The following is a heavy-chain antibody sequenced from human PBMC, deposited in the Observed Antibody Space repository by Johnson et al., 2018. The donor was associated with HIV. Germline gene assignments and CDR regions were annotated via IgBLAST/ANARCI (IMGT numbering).Heavy chain of an antibody. CDR1: RFTFKTYT. V-gene: IGHV3-30*03. CDR2: ISNDGSNH. D-gene: IGHD2-2*01. J-gene: IGHJ3*02. Sequence: QVQLVESGGGVVQPGRSLRLSCAASRFTFKTYTMPWVRQAPGKGLEWVALISNDGSNHYYADSVQGRFTTSSDNSKNVLYLQMKTLRLEDTAIYYCARPRVAVLPAGAFDIWGPGTMVTVSS. CDR3: ARPRVAVLPAGAFDI.